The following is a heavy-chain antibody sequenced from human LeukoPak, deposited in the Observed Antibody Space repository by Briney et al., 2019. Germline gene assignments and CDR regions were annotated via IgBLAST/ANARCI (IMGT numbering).Heavy chain of an antibody. Sequence: PSETLSLTCTVSGYSIRSGYDWGWIRQAPGKGLEWMGSIYQSGRTYDNTSLKSPVTLSIDTSKNQVFLKLRSVTAADTAVYYCARSEINDYMRYWGQGIQVIVSS. CDR1: GYSIRSGYD. D-gene: IGHD4-11*01. CDR2: IYQSGRT. J-gene: IGHJ4*02. V-gene: IGHV4-38-2*02. CDR3: ARSEINDYMRY.